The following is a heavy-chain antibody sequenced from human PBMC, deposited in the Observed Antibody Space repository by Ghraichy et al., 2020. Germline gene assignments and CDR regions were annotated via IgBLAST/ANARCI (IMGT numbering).Heavy chain of an antibody. J-gene: IGHJ6*02. Sequence: PTLVKPTQTLTLTCTFSGFSLSTSGMSVSWIRQPPGKALEWLARIDWDGDKYYSTSLKTRLTISKDTSKNLVVLTMTNMDPADTATYYCARIRYDILTGYYKGYGMDVWGQGTTVTVSS. CDR3: ARIRYDILTGYYKGYGMDV. CDR1: GFSLSTSGMS. V-gene: IGHV2-70*11. CDR2: IDWDGDK. D-gene: IGHD3-9*01.